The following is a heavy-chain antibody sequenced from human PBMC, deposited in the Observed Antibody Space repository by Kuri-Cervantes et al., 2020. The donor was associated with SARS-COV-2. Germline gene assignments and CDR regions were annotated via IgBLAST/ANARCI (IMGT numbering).Heavy chain of an antibody. CDR2: ISYDGIKT. D-gene: IGHD1-26*01. CDR3: AKDRGAIVGAIYRDQRPRYYYYGMDV. CDR1: GFTLGHYG. J-gene: IGHJ6*02. V-gene: IGHV3-30*18. Sequence: GGSLRLSCAASGFTLGHYGMHWARQAPGKGLEGVAVISYDGIKTSYADSVWGRFTISRDNSKNTLYLQLNSLRVEDTAVYFCAKDRGAIVGAIYRDQRPRYYYYGMDVWGQGTTVTVSS.